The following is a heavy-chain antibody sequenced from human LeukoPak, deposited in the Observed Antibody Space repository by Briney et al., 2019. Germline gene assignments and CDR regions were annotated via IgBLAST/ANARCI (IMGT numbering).Heavy chain of an antibody. J-gene: IGHJ6*03. CDR1: GGSISSGGYY. D-gene: IGHD2-2*02. Sequence: KPSQTLSLTCTVSGGSISSGGYYWSWIRQHPGKGLEWIGYIYYSGSTYYNPSLKSRVTISVDTSKNHFSLKLSSVTAADTAVYYCARHGWRCSSTSCYSPSYYYYMDVWGKGTTVTVSS. CDR3: ARHGWRCSSTSCYSPSYYYYMDV. CDR2: IYYSGST. V-gene: IGHV4-31*03.